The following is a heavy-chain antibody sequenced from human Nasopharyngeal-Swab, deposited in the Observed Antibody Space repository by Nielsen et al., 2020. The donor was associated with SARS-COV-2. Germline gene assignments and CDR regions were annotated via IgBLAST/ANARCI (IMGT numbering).Heavy chain of an antibody. J-gene: IGHJ4*02. CDR2: ISTSSSTI. D-gene: IGHD3-10*01. Sequence: GESLKISCVASGFTFRNYNINWVRQAPGRGLEWVSYISTSSSTIHYADSAKGRFTISRDNAKDSLYLQMSSLRAEDTAFYYCARATDTSTYGLYYWGQGTLVTVSS. CDR3: ARATDTSTYGLYY. CDR1: GFTFRNYN. V-gene: IGHV3-48*04.